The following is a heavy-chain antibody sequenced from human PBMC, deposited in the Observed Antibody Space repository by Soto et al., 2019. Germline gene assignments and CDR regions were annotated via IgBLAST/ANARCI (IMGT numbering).Heavy chain of an antibody. CDR3: ARDAAVPGESDRFDY. CDR2: AYHNGLT. J-gene: IGHJ4*02. CDR1: GDSVTSNVW. V-gene: IGHV4-4*02. D-gene: IGHD6-19*01. Sequence: QVQLQESGPGLVKPSGTLSLTCAVSGDSVTSNVWCSWVRQPPGKGLEWIGEAYHNGLTDYNPSLKSRVTMSVDTSKNEFSLKLTSLTAADTAIYYCARDAAVPGESDRFDYWGQGTLVTVSS.